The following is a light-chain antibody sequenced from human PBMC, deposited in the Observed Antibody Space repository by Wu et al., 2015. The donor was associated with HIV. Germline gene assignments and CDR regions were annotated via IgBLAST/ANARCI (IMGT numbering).Light chain of an antibody. CDR3: QHYDDSRARW. V-gene: IGKV3-20*01. J-gene: IGKJ1*01. CDR2: SVS. Sequence: EIVLTQSPGTLSLSPGERATLSCRAGQSVGSTYLAWYQQKPGQAPRLLIYSVSTRATGVPSRFSGSGSGTDFTLTISRLETEDFAVYYCQHYDDSRARWFGQGTKLEIK. CDR1: QSVGSTY.